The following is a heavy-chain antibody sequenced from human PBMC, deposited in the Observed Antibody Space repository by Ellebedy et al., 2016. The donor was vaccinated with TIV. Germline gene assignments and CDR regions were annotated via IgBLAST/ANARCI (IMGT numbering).Heavy chain of an antibody. CDR3: ATDGSYGDYRSPTHAFEM. Sequence: GGSLRLSCGASGFSFRSYWMTWVRQAPGKGLEWVANINQGGSYKYYVDSVKGRFTVSRDNAQNSLFLQMNSLRAEDTAVYYCATDGSYGDYRSPTHAFEMWGQGTLVTVSS. CDR1: GFSFRSYW. CDR2: INQGGSYK. V-gene: IGHV3-7*01. J-gene: IGHJ3*02. D-gene: IGHD4-17*01.